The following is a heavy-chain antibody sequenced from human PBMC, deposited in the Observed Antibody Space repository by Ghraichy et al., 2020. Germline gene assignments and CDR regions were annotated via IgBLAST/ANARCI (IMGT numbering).Heavy chain of an antibody. J-gene: IGHJ6*02. CDR2: ISYDGSNK. CDR1: GFTFSSYG. V-gene: IGHV3-30*18. CDR3: AKGGLLVDYYGSGSYYSDYYYYGMDV. Sequence: GESLNISCAASGFTFSSYGMHWVRQAPGKGLEWVAGISYDGSNKYYADSVKGRFTISRDNSKNTLYLQMNSLRAEDTAVYYCAKGGLLVDYYGSGSYYSDYYYYGMDVWGQGTMVTVSS. D-gene: IGHD3-10*01.